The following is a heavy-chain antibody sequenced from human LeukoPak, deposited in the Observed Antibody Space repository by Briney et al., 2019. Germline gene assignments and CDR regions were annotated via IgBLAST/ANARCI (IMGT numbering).Heavy chain of an antibody. CDR1: GVSITNFADY. D-gene: IGHD3-9*01. Sequence: SETLSLTCTVSGVSITNFADYWALLRQSPGGGLEWIGTVCHSGDSYYSQSLKSRVTISLDTSNNQFSLRMTSVTAADTAVYYCARGQRYFDTLLGSQPYYFYMDVWGRGTTVTVSS. CDR3: ARGQRYFDTLLGSQPYYFYMDV. CDR2: VCHSGDS. J-gene: IGHJ6*03. V-gene: IGHV4-39*07.